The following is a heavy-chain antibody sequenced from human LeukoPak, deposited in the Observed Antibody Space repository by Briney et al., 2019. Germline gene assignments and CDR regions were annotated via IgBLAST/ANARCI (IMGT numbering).Heavy chain of an antibody. J-gene: IGHJ4*02. CDR1: GFTFTNYN. V-gene: IGHV3-21*01. Sequence: GGSLRLSCAASGFTFTNYNMNWVRQAPGKGLEWVSSISSGGDYIFYADSVKGRFTISRDNAKNSLYLQMNSPRAEDTAVYYCANAWSNFDFWGQGTLVTVSS. CDR2: ISSGGDYI. CDR3: ANAWSNFDF.